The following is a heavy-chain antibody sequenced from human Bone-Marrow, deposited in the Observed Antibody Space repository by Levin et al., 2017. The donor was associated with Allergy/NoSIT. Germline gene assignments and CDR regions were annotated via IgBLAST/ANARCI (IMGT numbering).Heavy chain of an antibody. J-gene: IGHJ4*02. V-gene: IGHV3-11*05. Sequence: GGSLRLSCAASGFTFGDYYMTWVRQAPGKGLEWISYISSSSIYTTYADSVKGRFTISRDNAKNSLYLQMNSLRDEDTAVDYCARGSLGCYGGSCYSFDYWGQGIQVTVSS. CDR1: GFTFGDYY. CDR2: ISSSSIYT. CDR3: ARGSLGCYGGSCYSFDY. D-gene: IGHD2-15*01.